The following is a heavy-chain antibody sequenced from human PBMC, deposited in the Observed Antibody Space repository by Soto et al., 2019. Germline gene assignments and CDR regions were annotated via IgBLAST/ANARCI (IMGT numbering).Heavy chain of an antibody. D-gene: IGHD5-12*01. V-gene: IGHV3-23*01. J-gene: IGHJ4*02. CDR1: GFTFSSYA. CDR2: ISGGGGST. CDR3: AKEGMYSGYDLDYFDY. Sequence: EVQLLESGGGLVQPGGSLRLSCAASGFTFSSYAMSWVRQAPGKGLEWVSAISGGGGSTYYADSVKGRFTISRDNSKNTLYRQMNSLRAEDTAVYYCAKEGMYSGYDLDYFDYWCQGTLVTVFS.